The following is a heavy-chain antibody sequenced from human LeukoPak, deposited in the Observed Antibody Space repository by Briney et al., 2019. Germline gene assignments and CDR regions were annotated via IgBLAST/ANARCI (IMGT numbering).Heavy chain of an antibody. V-gene: IGHV3-21*05. CDR3: ARTRRDYGDYDDY. J-gene: IGHJ4*02. Sequence: GGSLRLSCAASGFTFSSYEMNWVRQAPGKGLEWVSYITGSSSYTKYADSVKGRFTISRDNAKNSLYLQMNSLRAEDTAVYYCARTRRDYGDYDDYWGQGTLVTVSS. D-gene: IGHD4-17*01. CDR2: ITGSSSYT. CDR1: GFTFSSYE.